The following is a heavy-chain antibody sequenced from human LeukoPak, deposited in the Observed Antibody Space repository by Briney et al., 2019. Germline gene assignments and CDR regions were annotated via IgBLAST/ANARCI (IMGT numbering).Heavy chain of an antibody. Sequence: SETLSLTCAVYGGSFSGYYWSWIRQPPGKGLEWIGEINHSGSTNYNPSLKSRVTISVDTSKNQFSLKLSSVTAADTAVYYCARLYDILTGYYGPFDYWGQGTLVTVSS. V-gene: IGHV4-34*01. CDR2: INHSGST. D-gene: IGHD3-9*01. CDR1: GGSFSGYY. J-gene: IGHJ4*02. CDR3: ARLYDILTGYYGPFDY.